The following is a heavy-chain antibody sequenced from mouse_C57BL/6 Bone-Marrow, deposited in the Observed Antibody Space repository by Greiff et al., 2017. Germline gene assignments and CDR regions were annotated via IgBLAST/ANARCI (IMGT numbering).Heavy chain of an antibody. CDR3: IRQLRLRGFAY. D-gene: IGHD3-2*02. V-gene: IGHV1-15*01. Sequence: QVQLKQSGAELVRPGASVTLSCKASGYTFTDYEMHWVKQTPVHGLEWIGAIDPETGGTAYNQKFKGKAILTADKSSSTAYMELRSLTSEDSAIYYCIRQLRLRGFAYWGQGTLVTVSA. CDR1: GYTFTDYE. J-gene: IGHJ3*01. CDR2: IDPETGGT.